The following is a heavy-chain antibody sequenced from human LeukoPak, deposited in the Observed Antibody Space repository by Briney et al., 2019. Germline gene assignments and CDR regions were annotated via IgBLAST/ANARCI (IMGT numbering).Heavy chain of an antibody. CDR1: GYTFTCYY. CDR2: INPNSGGT. CDR3: ARADPFFDSSGYHYAFDI. J-gene: IGHJ3*02. D-gene: IGHD3-22*01. V-gene: IGHV1-2*02. Sequence: GASVKVSCKASGYTFTCYYMHWVRQAPGQGLEWMGWINPNSGGTNYAQKFQGRVTMTRDTSISTAYMELNRLRSDDTAVYYCARADPFFDSSGYHYAFDIWGQGAMVTVSS.